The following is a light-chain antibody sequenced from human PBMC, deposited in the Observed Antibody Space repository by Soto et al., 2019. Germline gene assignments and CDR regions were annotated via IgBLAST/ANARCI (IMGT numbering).Light chain of an antibody. J-gene: IGKJ1*01. CDR1: QSVSSSH. CDR2: GAS. V-gene: IGKV3-20*01. Sequence: EIVLTQSPGTLSLSPGERATLSCRASQSVSSSHLAWYQQKPGQASRLLISGASSRATGIPDRFTGSGSGTDFTLTISRLEPEDFAVYFCQLYGSSCWTVGQGTKVDI. CDR3: QLYGSSCWT.